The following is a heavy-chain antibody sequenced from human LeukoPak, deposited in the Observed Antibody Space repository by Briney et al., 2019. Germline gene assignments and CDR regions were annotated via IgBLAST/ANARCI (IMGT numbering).Heavy chain of an antibody. CDR3: VLGVGGSGSFSLGS. CDR2: IWSDGSYR. CDR1: GFIFGNSG. D-gene: IGHD3-10*01. Sequence: GRSLKLSCTASGFIFGNSGMHWVRQAPGKGLEWVAVIWSDGSYRYYADSVKGRFTISRENSKNTLYLQMNSLSVEDTAIYYCVLGVGGSGSFSLGSWGQGTLVTVSS. J-gene: IGHJ4*02. V-gene: IGHV3-33*01.